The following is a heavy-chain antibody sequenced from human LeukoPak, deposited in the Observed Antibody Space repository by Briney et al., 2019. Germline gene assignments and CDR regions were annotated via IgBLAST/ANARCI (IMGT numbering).Heavy chain of an antibody. D-gene: IGHD3-22*01. CDR1: GYTFTSYG. V-gene: IGHV1-18*01. J-gene: IGHJ6*02. CDR2: ISAYNGNT. Sequence: ASVKVSCKASGYTFTSYGISWVRQAPGQGLEWMGWISAYNGNTNYAQKLQGRVTMTTDTSTSTAYMELRSLRSDDTAVYYCARDSPTMIVVVSLLDYYYYYGMDVWGQGTTVTVSS. CDR3: ARDSPTMIVVVSLLDYYYYYGMDV.